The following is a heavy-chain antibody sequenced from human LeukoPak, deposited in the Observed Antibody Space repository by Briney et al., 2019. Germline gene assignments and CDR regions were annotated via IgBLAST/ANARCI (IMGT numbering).Heavy chain of an antibody. J-gene: IGHJ4*02. CDR2: INHSGST. CDR1: GGSFSGYY. D-gene: IGHD6-19*01. Sequence: SETLSLTCAVYGGSFSGYYWSWIRQPPKKGLEWIGEINHSGSTNYNPSLKSRVTISVDTSKNQFSLKVRSVTAADAAVYHCARHLYGSGLHRIDYWGQGSLVTVSS. V-gene: IGHV4-34*01. CDR3: ARHLYGSGLHRIDY.